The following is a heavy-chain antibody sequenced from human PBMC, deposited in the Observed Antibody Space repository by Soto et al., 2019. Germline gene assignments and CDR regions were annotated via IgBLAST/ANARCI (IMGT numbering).Heavy chain of an antibody. Sequence: SETLSLTCTVSGGSISNYYWSWIRQPPGKGLEWIGYISYSGSTNYNPSLKSRVTISVDTSKNQFSLKLSSVAAADTAVYYCARTRGYNYGYQWYFDVWGQGTRVTVSS. CDR1: GGSISNYY. V-gene: IGHV4-59*01. D-gene: IGHD5-18*01. CDR3: ARTRGYNYGYQWYFDV. J-gene: IGHJ4*02. CDR2: ISYSGST.